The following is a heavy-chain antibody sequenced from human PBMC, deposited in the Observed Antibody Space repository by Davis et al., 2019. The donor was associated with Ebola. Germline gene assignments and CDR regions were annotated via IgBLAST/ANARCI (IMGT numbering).Heavy chain of an antibody. CDR3: AKGGGGQQLFYYYGMDV. CDR2: ISGTGGAT. Sequence: GESLKISCAASGFSFSSFSMNWVRQAPGKGLEWVSAISGTGGATYYADSVKGRFTISRDNSKNTLYLQMNSLRAEDTAMYYCAKGGGGQQLFYYYGMDVWGQGTTVTVSS. D-gene: IGHD6-13*01. CDR1: GFSFSSFS. V-gene: IGHV3-23*01. J-gene: IGHJ6*02.